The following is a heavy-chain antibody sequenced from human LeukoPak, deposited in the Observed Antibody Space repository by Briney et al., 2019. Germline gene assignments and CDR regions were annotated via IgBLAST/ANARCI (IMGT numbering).Heavy chain of an antibody. CDR3: AKNPYEYYFDY. J-gene: IGHJ4*02. V-gene: IGHV1-2*02. CDR1: GYSFTGYY. CDR2: INPNSGGT. D-gene: IGHD5-12*01. Sequence: ASVTVSCKASGYSFTGYYMHRVRQAPGQGLEGMGWINPNSGGTNYAQKFQGRVTMTRDTSISTAYMELSRLRSDDTAVYYCAKNPYEYYFDYWGQGTQVTVSS.